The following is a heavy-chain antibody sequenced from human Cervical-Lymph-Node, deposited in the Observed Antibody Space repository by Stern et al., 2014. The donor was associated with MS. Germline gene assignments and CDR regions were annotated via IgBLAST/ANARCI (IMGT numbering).Heavy chain of an antibody. CDR1: TFSSYD. D-gene: IGHD1-26*01. Sequence: VQLVQSGAEVKKPGSSVKVSCKATFSSYDISWIRQAPGKGVEWMGGIIPVLSAANYAQKFQGIVTITADESTNTVYMEVNSLRSEDTAVYYCARARGCMTERSWRESGFASWGQGTLVTVSS. V-gene: IGHV1-69*01. CDR2: IIPVLSAA. CDR3: ARARGCMTERSWRESGFAS. J-gene: IGHJ4*02.